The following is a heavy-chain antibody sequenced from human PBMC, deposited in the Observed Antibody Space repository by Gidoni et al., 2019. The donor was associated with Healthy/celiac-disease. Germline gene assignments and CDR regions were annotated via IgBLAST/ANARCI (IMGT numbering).Heavy chain of an antibody. CDR1: GFTFSSSA. Sequence: QVQLVESGGGVVRPGRSLRLSCSSAGFTFSSSAMPWVRQAPGKGLEWVAVISYDGSNKYYADSVKGRFTISRDNSKNTLYLQMNSLRAEDTAVYYCARDQYSYGSFFDYWGQGTLVTVSS. CDR3: ARDQYSYGSFFDY. CDR2: ISYDGSNK. D-gene: IGHD5-18*01. V-gene: IGHV3-30-3*01. J-gene: IGHJ4*02.